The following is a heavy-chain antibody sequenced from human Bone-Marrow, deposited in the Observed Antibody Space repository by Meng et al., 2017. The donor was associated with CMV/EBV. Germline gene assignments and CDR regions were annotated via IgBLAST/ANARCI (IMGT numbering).Heavy chain of an antibody. V-gene: IGHV3-11*01. CDR3: ARDGSSDAFDI. Sequence: GESLKISCAASGFTFSDYYMSWIRQAPGKGLEWVSYISSSGSTIYYADSVKGRFTISRDNAKNSLYLQMNSLRAEDTAVYYCARDGSSDAFDIWGQGTMVTVSS. J-gene: IGHJ3*02. CDR1: GFTFSDYY. CDR2: ISSSGSTI. D-gene: IGHD6-19*01.